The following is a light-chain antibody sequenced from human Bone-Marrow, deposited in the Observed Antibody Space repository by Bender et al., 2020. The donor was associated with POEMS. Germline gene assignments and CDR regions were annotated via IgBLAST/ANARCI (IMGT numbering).Light chain of an antibody. CDR2: SSH. CDR1: SSNIGAHA. Sequence: QSVLTQPPSASGTPGQRVTISCSGGSSNIGAHAVNWYQHLPGTSPKLLIHSSHRRPSDVPDRFSGSRSGTSASLAISGLQSEDEADYYCAVWDDSLNGWVFGGGTKLTVL. J-gene: IGLJ3*02. CDR3: AVWDDSLNGWV. V-gene: IGLV1-44*01.